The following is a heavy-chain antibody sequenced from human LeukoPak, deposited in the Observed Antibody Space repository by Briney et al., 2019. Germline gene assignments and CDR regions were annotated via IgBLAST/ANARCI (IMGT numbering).Heavy chain of an antibody. CDR1: GYTFTSHG. CDR3: AGLYGVGLNWFDP. V-gene: IGHV1-18*01. CDR2: ISAYNGNT. J-gene: IGHJ5*02. D-gene: IGHD4-17*01. Sequence: ASVTVSCKASGYTFTSHGISWVRQAPGQGLEWMGWISAYNGNTNYAQKLQGRVTMTTDTSTSTAYMELRSLRSDDTAVYYCAGLYGVGLNWFDPWGQGTLVTVSS.